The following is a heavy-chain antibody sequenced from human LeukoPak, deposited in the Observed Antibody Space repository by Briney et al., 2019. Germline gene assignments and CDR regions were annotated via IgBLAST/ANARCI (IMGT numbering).Heavy chain of an antibody. CDR1: GFTFSDYY. CDR2: ISSSGSTI. V-gene: IGHV3-11*04. Sequence: GGSLRLSCAASGFTFSDYYMSWIRQAPGKGLEWVSYISSSGSTIYYADSVKGRFTISRDNAKNSLYLQMNSLRAEDTAVYYCGRDTHSGYDYTLTDYWGQGTLVTVSS. CDR3: GRDTHSGYDYTLTDY. D-gene: IGHD5-12*01. J-gene: IGHJ4*02.